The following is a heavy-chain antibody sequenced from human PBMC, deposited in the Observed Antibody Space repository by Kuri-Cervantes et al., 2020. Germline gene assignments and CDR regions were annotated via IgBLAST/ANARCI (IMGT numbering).Heavy chain of an antibody. V-gene: IGHV4-38-2*02. CDR1: GYSISSGYF. D-gene: IGHD1-1*01. J-gene: IGHJ3*02. Sequence: SETLSLTCTVSGYSISSGYFWGWIRQPPGKRLEWIASIYHSGTTYYNPSLKSRVTISADTTKNQFSLKLSSVTAADTAVYYCARVPGGIDAFDIWGQGTMVTVSS. CDR2: IYHSGTT. CDR3: ARVPGGIDAFDI.